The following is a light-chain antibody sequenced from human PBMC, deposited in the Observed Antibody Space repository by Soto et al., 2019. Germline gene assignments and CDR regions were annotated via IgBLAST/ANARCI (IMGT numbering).Light chain of an antibody. V-gene: IGKV3-20*01. CDR3: QQYGRSGT. CDR1: KRVSSSY. J-gene: IGKJ1*01. Sequence: EKVCNHCPVSLSLSPWERAALSGRASKRVSSSYLAWYQQKPGQAPRLLIYSASNRATGIPARFSGSGSGTEFTLTISSLEPEDFAVYYCQQYGRSGTFGQGTNVDIK. CDR2: SAS.